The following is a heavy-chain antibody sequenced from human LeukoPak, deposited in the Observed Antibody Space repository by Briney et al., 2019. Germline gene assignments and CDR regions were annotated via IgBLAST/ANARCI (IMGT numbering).Heavy chain of an antibody. Sequence: PGGSLRLSCAASGFTFSSYSMNWVRQAPGKGLEWVSSISSSSSYIYYADSVKGRFTISRDNAKNSLYLQMNSLRAEDTAVYYCARDSLFEQLTYYYYYMDVWGKGTTVTVSS. CDR1: GFTFSSYS. V-gene: IGHV3-21*01. CDR2: ISSSSSYI. D-gene: IGHD6-13*01. CDR3: ARDSLFEQLTYYYYYMDV. J-gene: IGHJ6*03.